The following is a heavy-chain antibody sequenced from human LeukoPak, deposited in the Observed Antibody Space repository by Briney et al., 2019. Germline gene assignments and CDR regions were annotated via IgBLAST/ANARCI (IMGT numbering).Heavy chain of an antibody. J-gene: IGHJ4*02. CDR1: GFTFSSYA. CDR2: ISGGGST. CDR3: ARGTFSPHGSYYDH. Sequence: GGSLRLSCAASGFTFSSYAMSWVRQAPGKGLEWDSAISGGGSTYYADSVKGRFTISRDNSKNTLYLQMNSLRVDDTAVYYCARGTFSPHGSYYDHWGQGTLVTVSS. V-gene: IGHV3-23*01. D-gene: IGHD1-26*01.